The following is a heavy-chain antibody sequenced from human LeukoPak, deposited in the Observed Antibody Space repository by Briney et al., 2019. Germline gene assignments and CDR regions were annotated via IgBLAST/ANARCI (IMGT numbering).Heavy chain of an antibody. D-gene: IGHD4-17*01. CDR3: VKDGDYVNPY. CDR1: GFTFSSYA. J-gene: IGHJ4*02. Sequence: GGSLRLSCAASGFTFSSYATNWVRQAPGKGLEYVSAISSNGGSTYYADSVKGKFTITRDNSKNTLYLQMSSLRAEDTAVYYCVKDGDYVNPYWGQGTLVTVSS. V-gene: IGHV3-64D*09. CDR2: ISSNGGST.